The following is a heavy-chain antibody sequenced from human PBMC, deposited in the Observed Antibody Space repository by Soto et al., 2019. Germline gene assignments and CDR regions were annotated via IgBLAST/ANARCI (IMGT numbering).Heavy chain of an antibody. CDR2: IYYSGST. CDR3: ARQPRSLTGYSGHFAY. J-gene: IGHJ4*02. D-gene: IGHD3-9*01. V-gene: IGHV4-39*01. Sequence: PSETLSLTCTVSGGSISSSSYYWGWIRQPPGKGLEWIGSIYYSGSTYYNPSLKSRVTISVDTSKNQFSLKLSSVTAADMAVYYCARQPRSLTGYSGHFAYWGQGTLVTVSS. CDR1: GGSISSSSYY.